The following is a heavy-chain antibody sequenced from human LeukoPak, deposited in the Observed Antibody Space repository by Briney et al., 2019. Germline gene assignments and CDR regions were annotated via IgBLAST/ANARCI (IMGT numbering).Heavy chain of an antibody. D-gene: IGHD7-27*01. V-gene: IGHV4-4*07. CDR2: IHSRGST. CDR1: GGSISRNY. CDR3: ARGLVQGWGTHFDY. Sequence: SETLSLTCTVFGGSISRNYWSWIRQPAGKRLEWIGRIHSRGSTNYNPSLKSRVSMSIKTSKKQFSLKLTSVTAADTAIYYCARGLVQGWGTHFDYWGQGTLITVSS. J-gene: IGHJ4*02.